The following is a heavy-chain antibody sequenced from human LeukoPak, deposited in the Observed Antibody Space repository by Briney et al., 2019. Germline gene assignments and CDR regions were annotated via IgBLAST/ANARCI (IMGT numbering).Heavy chain of an antibody. D-gene: IGHD5-18*01. J-gene: IGHJ6*03. V-gene: IGHV4-61*02. CDR1: GGSISSGSYY. CDR2: IYTSGST. Sequence: PSQTLSLTCTVSGGSISSGSYYWSWIRQPAGKGLEWIGRIYTSGSTNYNPSLKSRVTISVDTSKNQFSLKLSSVAAADTAVYYCARHIWAKHTAIVYYYYYMDVWGKGTTVTISS. CDR3: ARHIWAKHTAIVYYYYYMDV.